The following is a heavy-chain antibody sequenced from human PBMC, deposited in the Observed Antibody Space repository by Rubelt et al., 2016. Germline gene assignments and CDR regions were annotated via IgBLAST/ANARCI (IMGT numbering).Heavy chain of an antibody. V-gene: IGHV3-15*07. CDR1: GFTFTNAW. J-gene: IGHJ6*02. D-gene: IGHD2-2*01. CDR2: VKSKIDGGTT. CDR3: ATGDTSYYYGLDV. Sequence: EVQLVEFGGGLVKPGGSLRLSCAASGFTFTNAWMNWVRQATGKGLEWVGRVKSKIDGGTTDYAAPVRGRFSISRDDSKNTLDLHMNSLKTEDTAVYYCATGDTSYYYGLDVWGQGTTVTVSS.